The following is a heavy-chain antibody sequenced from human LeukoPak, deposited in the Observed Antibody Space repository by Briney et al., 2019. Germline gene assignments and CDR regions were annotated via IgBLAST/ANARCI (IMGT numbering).Heavy chain of an antibody. Sequence: GGSLRPSCAASGFTFSSYWMSWVRQAPGKGLEWVANIKQDGSEKYYVDSVKGRFAISRDNAKNSLYLQMNSLRAEDTAVYYCAREIAVAGGAFDIWGQGTMVTVSS. V-gene: IGHV3-7*01. CDR3: AREIAVAGGAFDI. CDR2: IKQDGSEK. CDR1: GFTFSSYW. D-gene: IGHD6-19*01. J-gene: IGHJ3*02.